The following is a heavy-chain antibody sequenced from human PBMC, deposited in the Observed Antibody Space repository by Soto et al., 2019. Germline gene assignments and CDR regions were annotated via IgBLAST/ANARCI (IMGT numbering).Heavy chain of an antibody. CDR2: IKQDGSEK. V-gene: IGHV3-7*01. CDR3: ARDNSGSYFDY. J-gene: IGHJ4*02. Sequence: GESLKISCAASGFTFSSYWMSWVRQAPGKGLEWVANIKQDGSEKYYVDSVKGRFTISRDNAKNSLYLQMNSLRAEDTAVYDCARDNSGSYFDYWGQGTLVTVSS. D-gene: IGHD1-26*01. CDR1: GFTFSSYW.